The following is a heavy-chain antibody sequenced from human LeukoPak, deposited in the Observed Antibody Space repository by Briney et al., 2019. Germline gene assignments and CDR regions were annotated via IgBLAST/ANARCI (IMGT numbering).Heavy chain of an antibody. J-gene: IGHJ3*02. CDR1: GGSISSYY. Sequence: SETLSLTCTVSGGSISSYYWSWIRQPPGKGLEWIGYIYYSGSTNYNPSLKSRVAISVDTSKNQFSLKLTSVTAADTAVYYCAREDAQEGTNAFDIWGQGTMVTVSS. D-gene: IGHD2-2*01. V-gene: IGHV4-59*01. CDR3: AREDAQEGTNAFDI. CDR2: IYYSGST.